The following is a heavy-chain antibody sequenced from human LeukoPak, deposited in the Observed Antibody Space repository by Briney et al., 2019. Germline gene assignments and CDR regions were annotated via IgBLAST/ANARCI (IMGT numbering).Heavy chain of an antibody. CDR3: ARASRSPTTVVTPDFDY. CDR2: INWNGGST. D-gene: IGHD4-23*01. J-gene: IGHJ4*02. V-gene: IGHV3-20*04. CDR1: GFTFDDYG. Sequence: GPGGSLRLSRAASGFTFDDYGMSWVRQAPGKGLEWVSGINWNGGSTGYADSVKGRFTISRDNATNSLYLQMNSLRAEDTALYYCARASRSPTTVVTPDFDYWGQGTLVTVSS.